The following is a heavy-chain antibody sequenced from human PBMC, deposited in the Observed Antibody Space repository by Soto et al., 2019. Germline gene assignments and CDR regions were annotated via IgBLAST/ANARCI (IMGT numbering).Heavy chain of an antibody. Sequence: EVQVVESGGGLVKPGGSLTLSCNFTFSLYSMNWVRQAPGKGLEWVASISSGAAYIKYADSVQGRFTISRDNAKSAVSLQMSSLRAEDTAVYFCTRDEGGSYDSWFHPWCQGTQVTVS. D-gene: IGHD1-26*01. J-gene: IGHJ5*02. V-gene: IGHV3-21*01. CDR2: ISSGAAYI. CDR3: TRDEGGSYDSWFHP. CDR1: TFSLYS.